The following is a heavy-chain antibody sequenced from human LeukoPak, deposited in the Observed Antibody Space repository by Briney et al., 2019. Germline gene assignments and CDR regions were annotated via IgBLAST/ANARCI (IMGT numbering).Heavy chain of an antibody. J-gene: IGHJ4*02. D-gene: IGHD4-23*01. CDR1: GFTFSSYA. CDR3: AKRDYGGPFDY. V-gene: IGHV3-23*01. Sequence: GGSLRLSXAASGFTFSSYAMSWVRQAPGKGLEWVSAISGSGGSTYYADSVKGRFTISRDSSKNTLYLQMNSLRAEDTAVYYCAKRDYGGPFDYWGQGTLVTVSS. CDR2: ISGSGGST.